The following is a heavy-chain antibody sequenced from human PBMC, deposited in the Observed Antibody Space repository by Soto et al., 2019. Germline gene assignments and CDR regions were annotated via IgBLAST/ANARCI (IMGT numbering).Heavy chain of an antibody. J-gene: IGHJ4*02. V-gene: IGHV2-5*02. CDR1: GFSLSTRGVG. D-gene: IGHD3-16*01. CDR3: AHKGGGDRILDY. CDR2: IYWDDDK. Sequence: QITLKESGPTLVKPTQTLTLTCTFSGFSLSTRGVGVGWIRQPPGKALEWLAIIYWDDDKRYSPSLKSRLTIPKDTPKTQVVLTMTNRDPVDNATYYCAHKGGGDRILDYWGQGTLVTVSS.